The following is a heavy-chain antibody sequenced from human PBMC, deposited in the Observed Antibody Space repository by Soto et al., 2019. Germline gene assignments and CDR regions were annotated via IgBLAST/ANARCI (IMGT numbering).Heavy chain of an antibody. CDR3: ATTSAVTPYYFQC. Sequence: EVHLVQSGAEVKKPGESLKISCKGSGYSFTSYWIGWVRQMPGKGLEWMAIIYPGDSDTRYSPSVQGQVTISADKSINTAYLQWSSLKASDTAMYYCATTSAVTPYYFQCWGQGTLVTVSS. CDR1: GYSFTSYW. J-gene: IGHJ4*02. V-gene: IGHV5-51*01. CDR2: IYPGDSDT. D-gene: IGHD4-17*01.